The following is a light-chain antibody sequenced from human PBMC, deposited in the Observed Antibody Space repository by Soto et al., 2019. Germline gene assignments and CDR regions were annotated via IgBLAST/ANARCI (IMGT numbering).Light chain of an antibody. CDR3: HQNYATPLT. CDR2: TAT. CDR1: QSIRSY. J-gene: IGKJ4*01. V-gene: IGKV1-39*01. Sequence: DIQMTQSPSSLSASLGDRVTINCRASQSIRSYLSWFQQKPGKAPKLLIYTATSLQSGVPSRFSGSGSGRDFTLTITNLQPEDFATYYYHQNYATPLTFGGGTRVEI.